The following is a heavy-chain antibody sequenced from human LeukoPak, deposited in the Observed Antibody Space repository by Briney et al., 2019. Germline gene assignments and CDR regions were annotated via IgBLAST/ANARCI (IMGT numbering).Heavy chain of an antibody. D-gene: IGHD3-22*01. CDR1: GFTFSSYA. V-gene: IGHV3-23*01. CDR2: ISASGGST. J-gene: IGHJ3*02. Sequence: GGSLRLSCAASGFTFSSYAMSWVRQAPGKGLEWVSAISASGGSTYYADSVKGRFTISRDNSKNTLYLQMNSLRAEDTAVHYCAKDQRPYYYDSSGYSYAFDICGQGTMVTVSS. CDR3: AKDQRPYYYDSSGYSYAFDI.